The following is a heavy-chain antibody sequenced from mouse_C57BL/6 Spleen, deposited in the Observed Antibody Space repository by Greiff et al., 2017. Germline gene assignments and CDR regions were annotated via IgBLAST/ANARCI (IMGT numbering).Heavy chain of an antibody. J-gene: IGHJ2*01. CDR3: TRELGQDY. D-gene: IGHD4-1*01. V-gene: IGHV6-3*01. CDR2: IRLKSDNYAT. CDR1: GFTFSNYW. Sequence: EVTLVESGGGLVQPGGSMKLSCVASGFTFSNYWMNWVRQSPEKGLGWVAQIRLKSDNYATHYAESVKGRFTIARDDSKSNVYLQMNNLRAKDTGIYYCTRELGQDYWGQGTTLTVSS.